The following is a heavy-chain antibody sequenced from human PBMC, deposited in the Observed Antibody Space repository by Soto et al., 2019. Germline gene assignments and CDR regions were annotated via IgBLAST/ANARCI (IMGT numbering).Heavy chain of an antibody. CDR3: APQYGDYVGY. V-gene: IGHV3-11*04. Sequence: PGGSLRLSCAASGFSFSDYYMAWIRQAPGKGLEWVSYISFSTTSIYYADSVKGRFTISRDNAKNSLYLQMNSLRAEDTAVYYCAPQYGDYVGYWGQGTLVTVSS. CDR1: GFSFSDYY. D-gene: IGHD4-17*01. CDR2: ISFSTTSI. J-gene: IGHJ4*02.